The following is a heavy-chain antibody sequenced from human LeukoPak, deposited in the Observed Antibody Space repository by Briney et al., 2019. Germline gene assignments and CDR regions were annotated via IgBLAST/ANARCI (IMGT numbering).Heavy chain of an antibody. Sequence: SETLSLTCAVYGGSFSGYYWSWIRQPPGKGLEWIGEMNHSGSTNYNPSLKSRVTISVDTSKNQFSLKLSSVTAADTAVYYCARHGGRAVAGTPYWFVPWGQGTLVTVSS. CDR2: MNHSGST. CDR3: ARHGGRAVAGTPYWFVP. J-gene: IGHJ5*02. CDR1: GGSFSGYY. D-gene: IGHD6-19*01. V-gene: IGHV4-34*01.